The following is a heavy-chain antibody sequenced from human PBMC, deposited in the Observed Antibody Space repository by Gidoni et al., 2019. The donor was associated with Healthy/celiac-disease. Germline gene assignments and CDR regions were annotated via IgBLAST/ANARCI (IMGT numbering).Heavy chain of an antibody. CDR2: ISGSGGST. CDR3: AKGGYCSSTSCYSPLDY. Sequence: EVQLLESGGGLVQPGGSLRLSCAASGFTFSSYAMSWVRQAPGKGLEWVSAISGSGGSTYYADSVKGRFTISRDNSKNTLYLQMNSLRAEDTAVYYCAKGGYCSSTSCYSPLDYWGQGTLVTVSS. V-gene: IGHV3-23*01. J-gene: IGHJ4*02. CDR1: GFTFSSYA. D-gene: IGHD2-2*02.